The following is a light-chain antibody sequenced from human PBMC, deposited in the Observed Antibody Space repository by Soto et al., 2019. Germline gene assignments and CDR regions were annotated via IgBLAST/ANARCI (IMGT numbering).Light chain of an antibody. CDR1: QSVTTS. CDR2: GAF. CDR3: QQYGSSPTWT. V-gene: IGKV3-20*01. Sequence: ESVLTQSPATLSLSPGERAALSCRGSQSVTTSLAWYQQKAGQAPRLLIYGAFNRATGIPDRFSGSGSGTDFTLTISRLEPEDSAVYYCQQYGSSPTWTFGQGTKVDIK. J-gene: IGKJ1*01.